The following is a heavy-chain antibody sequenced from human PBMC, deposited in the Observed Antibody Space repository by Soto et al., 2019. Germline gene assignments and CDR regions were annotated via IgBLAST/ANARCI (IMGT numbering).Heavy chain of an antibody. Sequence: GGSLRLSCEGSGFSFSNYGIHWVRQAPGKGLEWVAVISHDGNSHHLADSVRGRFTISRDNSKNTLFLHMTSLRREDSAVYHCVKAQERSAQYFAVVITAFDFWGQGTMVTVSS. CDR1: GFSFSNYG. D-gene: IGHD3-22*01. J-gene: IGHJ3*01. CDR2: ISHDGNSH. CDR3: VKAQERSAQYFAVVITAFDF. V-gene: IGHV3-30*18.